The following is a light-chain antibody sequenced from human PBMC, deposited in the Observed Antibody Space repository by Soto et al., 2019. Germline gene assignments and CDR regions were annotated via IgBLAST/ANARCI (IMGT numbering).Light chain of an antibody. CDR1: QDIRNH. J-gene: IGKJ5*01. V-gene: IGKV1-33*01. Sequence: DIQMPQSPSSLSASVGARVSITCQASQDIRNHLNWYQQKPGKAPKLLIFDASNLETGVPSRFSGSGSGTDFTFTISSLQTEDIATYYCQQYGNLITFGQGTRLEIK. CDR3: QQYGNLIT. CDR2: DAS.